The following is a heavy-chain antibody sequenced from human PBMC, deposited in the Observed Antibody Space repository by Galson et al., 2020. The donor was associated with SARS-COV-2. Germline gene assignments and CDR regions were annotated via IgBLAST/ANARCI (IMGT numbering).Heavy chain of an antibody. CDR2: IYYSGST. CDR1: GCSIRSGGYY. Sequence: LSLTCTVSGCSIRSGGYYWSWIRQHPGKGLEWIGYIYYSGSTYYNPSLKSRVTISVDTSKNQFSLKLSSVTAADTAVYYCARGLTIVGVVSNFDYWGQGTLVTVSS. D-gene: IGHD3-3*01. V-gene: IGHV4-31*03. CDR3: ARGLTIVGVVSNFDY. J-gene: IGHJ4*02.